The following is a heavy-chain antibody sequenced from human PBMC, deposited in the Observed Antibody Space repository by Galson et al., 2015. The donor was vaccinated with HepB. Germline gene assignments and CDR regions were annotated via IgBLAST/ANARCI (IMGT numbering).Heavy chain of an antibody. CDR3: ARHGGISYRTRQNFYYYGMDV. CDR1: GGSISTYF. V-gene: IGHV4-59*08. CDR2: ISHNGTT. D-gene: IGHD3-16*02. Sequence: LSLTCTVSGGSISTYFWSWIRQTPGKGLEWVGYISHNGTTNYNPSVKSRVTMSVDTSKNHLSLTLRSVTAADTAVYFCARHGGISYRTRQNFYYYGMDVWGQGTTVIVSS. J-gene: IGHJ6*02.